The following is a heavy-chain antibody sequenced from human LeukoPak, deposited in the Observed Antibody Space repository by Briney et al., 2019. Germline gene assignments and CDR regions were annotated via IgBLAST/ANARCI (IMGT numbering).Heavy chain of an antibody. CDR3: AREVGCSSTSCYAYYYGMDV. CDR1: GFTFSSYA. D-gene: IGHD2-2*01. J-gene: IGHJ6*02. Sequence: PGGSLRLSCAASGFTFSSYAMSWVRQAPGKGLEWVSSISSSSSYIYYADSVKGRFTISRDNAKNSLYLQMNSLRAEDTAVYYCAREVGCSSTSCYAYYYGMDVWGQGTTVTVSS. V-gene: IGHV3-21*01. CDR2: ISSSSSYI.